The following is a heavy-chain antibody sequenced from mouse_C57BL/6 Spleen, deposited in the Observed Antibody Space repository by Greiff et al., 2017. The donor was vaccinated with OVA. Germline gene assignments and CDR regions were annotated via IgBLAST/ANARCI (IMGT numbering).Heavy chain of an antibody. CDR3: AREGY. Sequence: QVQLQQPGAELVKPGASVKLSCKASGYTFTSYWMQWVKQRPGQGLEWIGEIDPSDSYTNYNQKFKGKATLTVDTSSSTAYMQLSSLTSEDSAVYYCAREGYWGKGTTLTVSS. J-gene: IGHJ2*01. CDR2: IDPSDSYT. CDR1: GYTFTSYW. V-gene: IGHV1-50*01.